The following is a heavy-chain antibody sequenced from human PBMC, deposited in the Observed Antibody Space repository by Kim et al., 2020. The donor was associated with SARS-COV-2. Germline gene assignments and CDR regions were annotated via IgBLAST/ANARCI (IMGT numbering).Heavy chain of an antibody. V-gene: IGHV1-18*01. CDR3: ARDKAATNDLYYYYGMDV. D-gene: IGHD2-15*01. Sequence: ASVKVSCKASGYTFTSYGISWVRQAPGQGLEWMGWISAYNGNTNYAQKLQGRVTMTTDTSTSTAYMELRSLRSDDTAVYYCARDKAATNDLYYYYGMDVWGQGTTVTVSS. CDR2: ISAYNGNT. J-gene: IGHJ6*02. CDR1: GYTFTSYG.